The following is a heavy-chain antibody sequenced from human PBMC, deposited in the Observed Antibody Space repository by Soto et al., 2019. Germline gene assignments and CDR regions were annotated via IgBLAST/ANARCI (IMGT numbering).Heavy chain of an antibody. D-gene: IGHD4-17*01. CDR2: IIPIFGTA. CDR3: ARVMTVTPHYYYYGMDV. J-gene: IGHJ6*02. CDR1: GGTFSSYA. V-gene: IGHV1-69*06. Sequence: QVQLVQSGAEVKKPGSSVKVSCKASGGTFSSYAISWVRQAPGQGLEWMGGIIPIFGTANYAQKFQGRVTITADKATSTTYMDLSSLRSEDTAVYYCARVMTVTPHYYYYGMDVWGQGTTVTVSS.